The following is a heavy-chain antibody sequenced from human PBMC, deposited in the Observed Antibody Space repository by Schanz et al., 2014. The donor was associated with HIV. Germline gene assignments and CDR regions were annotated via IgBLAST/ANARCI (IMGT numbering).Heavy chain of an antibody. V-gene: IGHV3-23*01. CDR1: GFTFSNSA. Sequence: EVQLLESGGGLVQPGGSLRLSCEASGFTFSNSAMSWVRQAPGKGLEWVSGISDTGVRTNYADSVKGRLTISRDNSENTLYLQMNSLRAEDTAVYYCAKSRGDSWPYGMDVWGQGTTVTVSS. J-gene: IGHJ6*02. D-gene: IGHD4-17*01. CDR2: ISDTGVRT. CDR3: AKSRGDSWPYGMDV.